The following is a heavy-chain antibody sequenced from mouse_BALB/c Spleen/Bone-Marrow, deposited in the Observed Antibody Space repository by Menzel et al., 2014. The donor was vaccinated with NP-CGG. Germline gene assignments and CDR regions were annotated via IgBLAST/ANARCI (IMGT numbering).Heavy chain of an antibody. CDR2: INPYNGYT. D-gene: IGHD1-1*01. CDR3: ARSGYYGSSYFDY. CDR1: GYSFTGYF. J-gene: IGHJ2*01. Sequence: VQLQQSGPELVKPGASVKISCKASGYSFTGYFMNWVMQSHGESLEWIGRINPYNGYTFYNQKFKGKATLTVDKSSSTAHMELRSLASEDSAVYYCARSGYYGSSYFDYWGQGTTLTVSS. V-gene: IGHV1-20*02.